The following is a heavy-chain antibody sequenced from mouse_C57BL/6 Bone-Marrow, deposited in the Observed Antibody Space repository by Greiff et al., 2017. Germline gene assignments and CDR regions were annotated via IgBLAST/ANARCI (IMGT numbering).Heavy chain of an antibody. J-gene: IGHJ2*01. V-gene: IGHV3-6*01. D-gene: IGHD1-1*01. Sequence: EVKLQESGPGLVKPSQSLSLTCSVTGYSITSGYYWNWIRQFPGNKLEWMGYISYDGSNNYNPSLKNLISITRDTSKNQFFLKLNSVTTEDTATYYCARFIGDYWGQGTTLTVSS. CDR1: GYSITSGYY. CDR2: ISYDGSN. CDR3: ARFIGDY.